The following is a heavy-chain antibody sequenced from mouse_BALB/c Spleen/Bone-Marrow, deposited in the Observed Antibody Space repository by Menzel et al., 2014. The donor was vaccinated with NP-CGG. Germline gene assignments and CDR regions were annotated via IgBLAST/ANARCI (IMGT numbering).Heavy chain of an antibody. CDR2: INPSDGRT. CDR1: GYTFTTNW. J-gene: IGHJ2*01. D-gene: IGHD3-2*01. V-gene: IGHV1S81*02. CDR3: ARRDSSCYLFDY. Sequence: VHLKESGPELVRPSASLKLSCTASGYTFTTNWMHWVKQRPGQGLEWLGEINPSDGRTNYSEKFKSKATLTVDKSSDTANMQLSSLTSEDSAVYYCARRDSSCYLFDYWGQGATPKVSS.